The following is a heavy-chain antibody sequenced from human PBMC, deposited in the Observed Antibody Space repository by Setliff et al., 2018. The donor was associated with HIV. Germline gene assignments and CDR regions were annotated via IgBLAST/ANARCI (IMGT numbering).Heavy chain of an antibody. CDR2: TYYRRSS. CDR3: ARKIDYYYYMDV. J-gene: IGHJ6*03. CDR1: GGSISSHY. Sequence: SETLSLTCTVSGGSISSHYWSWIRQPPGKGLEWIGYTYYRRSSNHNPSFKNRVTMSVDTSKGQFSLRLSSVTAADTAVYYCARKIDYYYYMDVWGKGTTVTVSS. V-gene: IGHV4-59*11.